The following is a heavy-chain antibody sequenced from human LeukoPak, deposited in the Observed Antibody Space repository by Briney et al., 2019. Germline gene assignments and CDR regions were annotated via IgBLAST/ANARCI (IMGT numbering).Heavy chain of an antibody. CDR3: ASSRETTVTPNLDY. CDR1: GYTFTIYY. CDR2: INPSGVST. Sequence: ASVTVSCKASGYTFTIYYMHWVRQAPGQGLEWVGIINPSGVSTSYAQKLQGRVTITRATSTSTVYMELSSLRSEDTAVYYCASSRETTVTPNLDYWGQGTLVTVSS. V-gene: IGHV1-46*03. J-gene: IGHJ4*02. D-gene: IGHD4-17*01.